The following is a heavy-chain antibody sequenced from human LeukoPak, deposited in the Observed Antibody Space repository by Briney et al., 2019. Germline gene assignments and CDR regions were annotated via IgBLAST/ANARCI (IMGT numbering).Heavy chain of an antibody. CDR3: ARYALGLWYYHGMDV. Sequence: GGSLRLSCAASGFTVSSNYMSWVRQAPGKGLEWVSVIYSGGSTYYADSVKGRFTISRDDSKNTLYLQMNSLRAEDTAVYYCARYALGLWYYHGMDVWGQGTTVTVSS. J-gene: IGHJ6*02. V-gene: IGHV3-66*01. CDR2: IYSGGST. D-gene: IGHD2-2*01. CDR1: GFTVSSNY.